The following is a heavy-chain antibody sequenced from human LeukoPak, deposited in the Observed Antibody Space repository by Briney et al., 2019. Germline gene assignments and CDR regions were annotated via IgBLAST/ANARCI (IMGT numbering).Heavy chain of an antibody. V-gene: IGHV4-59*08. Sequence: SETLSLTCTVSGGSISTYYWTWIRQPPGKGLEWIGYIYYSGSTDYDPSLKSRVTISVDTSKNQFSLKLTSVTAADTAVYYCARHYDDRTGCFYQDYWGQGTLVTVSS. CDR2: IYYSGST. CDR1: GGSISTYY. J-gene: IGHJ4*02. CDR3: ARHYDDRTGCFYQDY. D-gene: IGHD3-22*01.